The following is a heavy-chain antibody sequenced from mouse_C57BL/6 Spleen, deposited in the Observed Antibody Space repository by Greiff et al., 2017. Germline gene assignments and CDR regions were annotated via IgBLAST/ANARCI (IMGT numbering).Heavy chain of an antibody. V-gene: IGHV1-63*01. CDR2: IYPGGGYT. CDR3: ARVRDGYYDV. D-gene: IGHD2-3*01. CDR1: GYTFTNYW. Sequence: QVQLQQSGAELVRPGTSVKMSCKASGYTFTNYWIGWAKQRPGHGLEWIGDIYPGGGYTNYNEKFKGKATLTADKSSSTAYLQVSSLTSEDSAIYYCARVRDGYYDVWGTGTTVTVSS. J-gene: IGHJ1*03.